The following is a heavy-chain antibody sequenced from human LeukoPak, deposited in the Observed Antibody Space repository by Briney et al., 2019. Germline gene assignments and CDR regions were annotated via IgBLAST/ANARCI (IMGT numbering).Heavy chain of an antibody. D-gene: IGHD2-2*01. Sequence: GGSLRLSCAASGFTFSNAWMSWVRQAPGRGLEWVGRIKSKTNGETTDYAAPVKGRFTISRDDSKNTLYLQMNSLRAEDTAVYYCARIFPNKADIVVVPAAIDYWGQGTLVTVSS. J-gene: IGHJ4*02. CDR1: GFTFSNAW. CDR3: ARIFPNKADIVVVPAAIDY. CDR2: IKSKTNGETT. V-gene: IGHV3-15*01.